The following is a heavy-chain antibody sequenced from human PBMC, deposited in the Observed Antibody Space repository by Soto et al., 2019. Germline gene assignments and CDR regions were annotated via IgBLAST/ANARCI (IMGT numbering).Heavy chain of an antibody. CDR1: GFTFSSYG. J-gene: IGHJ4*02. CDR2: ISYDGSNK. D-gene: IGHD1-26*01. Sequence: QVQLVESGGGVVQPGRSLRLSCAASGFTFSSYGMHWVRQAPGKGLEWVAVISYDGSNKYYADSVKGRFTISRDNSKNTLYLQMNSLRAEDTAVYYCANASGSYLYFDYWGQGTLVTVSS. CDR3: ANASGSYLYFDY. V-gene: IGHV3-30*18.